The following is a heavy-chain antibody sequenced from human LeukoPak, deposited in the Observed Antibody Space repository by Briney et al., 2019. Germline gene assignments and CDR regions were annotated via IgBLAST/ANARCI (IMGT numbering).Heavy chain of an antibody. CDR2: IYTSGST. J-gene: IGHJ4*02. CDR1: GVSISSYY. Sequence: KPSETLSLTCTVSGVSISSYYWSWIRQPAGKGLEWIGRIYTSGSTNYNPSLKSRVTMSVDTSKNQFSLKLSSVTAADTAVYYCATLGYCSSTSCYSADYWGQGTPVTVSS. D-gene: IGHD2-2*03. CDR3: ATLGYCSSTSCYSADY. V-gene: IGHV4-4*07.